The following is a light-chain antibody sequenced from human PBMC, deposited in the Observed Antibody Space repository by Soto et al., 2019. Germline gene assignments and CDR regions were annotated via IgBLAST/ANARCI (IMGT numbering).Light chain of an antibody. CDR1: QSLVPSDGNTY. CDR3: LQDTQFPIT. V-gene: IGKV2-24*01. CDR2: KIS. Sequence: DIVMTQTPLSSPVTLGQPASISYRSSQSLVPSDGNTYLSWLQQRQGQPPRLLIYKISDRSSGVPDRFRGSGAGTDFALKISRVEAEDVGVYYCLQDTQFPITFGQGTRLELK. J-gene: IGKJ5*01.